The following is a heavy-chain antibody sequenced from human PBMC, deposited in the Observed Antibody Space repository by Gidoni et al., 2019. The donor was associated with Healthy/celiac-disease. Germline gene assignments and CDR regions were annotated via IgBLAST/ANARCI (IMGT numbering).Heavy chain of an antibody. CDR1: GFTFDDYA. J-gene: IGHJ1*01. V-gene: IGHV3-9*01. CDR3: AKDRVGATYQYFQH. Sequence: EVQLVESGGGLVQPGRSLRLSCAASGFTFDDYAMHWVRQAPGKGLEWVSGISWNSGSIGYADSVKGRVTISRDNAKNSLYLQMNSLRAEDTALYYCAKDRVGATYQYFQHWGQGTLVTVSS. CDR2: ISWNSGSI. D-gene: IGHD1-26*01.